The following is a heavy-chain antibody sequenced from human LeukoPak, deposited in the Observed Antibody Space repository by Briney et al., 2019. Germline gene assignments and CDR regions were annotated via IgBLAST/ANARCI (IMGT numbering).Heavy chain of an antibody. CDR2: IYYSGST. V-gene: IGHV4-39*02. D-gene: IGHD5-18*01. Sequence: PSETLSLTCTVSGGSISSSSYYWGWIRQAPGEGLEWIGTIYYSGSTYYNPSLKSRVTISVDTSKNQFSLKLSSVTAADTAVYYCARDGYSYARTFDYWGQGTLVTVSS. CDR1: GGSISSSSYY. CDR3: ARDGYSYARTFDY. J-gene: IGHJ4*02.